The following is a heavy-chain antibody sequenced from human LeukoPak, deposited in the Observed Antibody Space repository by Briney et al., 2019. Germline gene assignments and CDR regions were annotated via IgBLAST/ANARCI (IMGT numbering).Heavy chain of an antibody. CDR2: IDPNSGGT. Sequence: ASVKVSCKTSGYTFTGYYIHWVRQAPGQGLEWMGWIDPNSGGTNYAQNFQGRVTMTRDTSISTAYMELSRLRSDDTAVYYCVRDDVSPWGQGTLVTVSS. CDR1: GYTFTGYY. V-gene: IGHV1-2*02. CDR3: VRDDVSP. J-gene: IGHJ5*02.